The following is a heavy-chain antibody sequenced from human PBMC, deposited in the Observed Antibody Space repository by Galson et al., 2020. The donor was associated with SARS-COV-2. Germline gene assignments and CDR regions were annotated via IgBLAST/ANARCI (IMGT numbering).Heavy chain of an antibody. CDR3: ARGGPHSDIVATYENWFDP. CDR2: INPSGGST. Sequence: ASVKVSCKASGYTFTSYYMHWVRQAPGQGLEWMGIINPSGGSTSYAQKFQGRVTMTRDTSTSTVYMELSSLRSEDTAVYYCARGGPHSDIVATYENWFDPWGQGTLVTVSS. V-gene: IGHV1-46*03. D-gene: IGHD5-12*01. J-gene: IGHJ5*02. CDR1: GYTFTSYY.